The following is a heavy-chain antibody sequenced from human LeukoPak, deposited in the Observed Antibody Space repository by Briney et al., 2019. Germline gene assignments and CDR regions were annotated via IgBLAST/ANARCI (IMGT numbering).Heavy chain of an antibody. CDR1: GFTFSDYY. CDR3: AKDRAAAGIGLAPDLDY. CDR2: ISSSGSTI. Sequence: PGGSLRLSCAASGFTFSDYYMSWIRQAPGKGLEWVSYISSSGSTIYYADSVKGRFTISRDNAKNSLYLQMNSLRAEDTAVYYCAKDRAAAGIGLAPDLDYWGQGTLVTVSS. D-gene: IGHD6-13*01. V-gene: IGHV3-11*04. J-gene: IGHJ4*02.